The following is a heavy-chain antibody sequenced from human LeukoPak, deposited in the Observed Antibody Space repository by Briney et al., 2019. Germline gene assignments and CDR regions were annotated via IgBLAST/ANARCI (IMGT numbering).Heavy chain of an antibody. Sequence: PSETLSLTCTVSGGSISSSSYYWGWIRQPPGKELEWIGSIYYSGSTYYNPSLKSRVTISVDTSKNQFSLKLSSVTAADTAVYYCARQRYSSGWCGPYYYYYGMDVWGQGTTVTVSS. D-gene: IGHD6-19*01. CDR3: ARQRYSSGWCGPYYYYYGMDV. CDR2: IYYSGST. J-gene: IGHJ6*02. V-gene: IGHV4-39*01. CDR1: GGSISSSSYY.